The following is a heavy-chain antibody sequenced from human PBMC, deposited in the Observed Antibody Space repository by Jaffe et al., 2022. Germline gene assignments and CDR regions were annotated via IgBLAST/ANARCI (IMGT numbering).Heavy chain of an antibody. CDR2: IFSNDEK. V-gene: IGHV2-26*01. D-gene: IGHD3-3*01. Sequence: QVTLKESGPVLVKPTETLTLTCTVSGFSLSNARMGVSWIRQPPGKALEWLAHIFSNDEKSYSTSLKSRLTISKDTSKSQVVLTMTNMDPVDTATYYCARIPKSNTIFGVVALPLRHYYMDVWGKGTTVTVSS. J-gene: IGHJ6*03. CDR3: ARIPKSNTIFGVVALPLRHYYMDV. CDR1: GFSLSNARMG.